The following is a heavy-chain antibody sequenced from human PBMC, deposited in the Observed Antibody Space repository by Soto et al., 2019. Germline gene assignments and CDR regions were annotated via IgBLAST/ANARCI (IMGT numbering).Heavy chain of an antibody. CDR2: ISGSGGST. CDR3: AKKEGLHPARGGMDV. CDR1: GFTFSSYA. V-gene: IGHV3-23*01. J-gene: IGHJ6*02. Sequence: EVQLLESGGGLVQPGGSLRLSCAASGFTFSSYAMNWVRQAPEKRLEWVSAISGSGGSTYYADSVKGRFTTSRDNSKNTLYLQMNSLRAGDTAIYYCAKKEGLHPARGGMDVWGQGTTVTVSS.